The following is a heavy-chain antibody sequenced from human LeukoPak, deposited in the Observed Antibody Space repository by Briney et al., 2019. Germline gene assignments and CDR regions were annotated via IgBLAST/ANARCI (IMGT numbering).Heavy chain of an antibody. Sequence: SETLSLTCTVSGGSISSYYWSWIRQPPGKGLEWIGYIYTSGSTNYNPSLKSRVTISVDTSKNQFSLRLSSVTAADTAVYYCARLTAAGYYYYYYYMDVWGKGTTVTVSS. J-gene: IGHJ6*03. CDR3: ARLTAAGYYYYYYYMDV. V-gene: IGHV4-4*09. CDR1: GGSISSYY. CDR2: IYTSGST. D-gene: IGHD6-13*01.